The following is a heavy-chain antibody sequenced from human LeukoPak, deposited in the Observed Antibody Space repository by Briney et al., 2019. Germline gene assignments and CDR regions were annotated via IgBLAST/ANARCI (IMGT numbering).Heavy chain of an antibody. Sequence: ASVKVSCKASGYTFTSYGISWVRRAPGQGLEWMGWINAYNGNTNYAQKLQGRVTMTTDTSTSTAYMELRSLRSDDTAVYYCARVLVSYYDFWSGYSRSYNWFDPWGQGTLVTVSS. CDR2: INAYNGNT. J-gene: IGHJ5*02. CDR3: ARVLVSYYDFWSGYSRSYNWFDP. CDR1: GYTFTSYG. D-gene: IGHD3-3*01. V-gene: IGHV1-18*01.